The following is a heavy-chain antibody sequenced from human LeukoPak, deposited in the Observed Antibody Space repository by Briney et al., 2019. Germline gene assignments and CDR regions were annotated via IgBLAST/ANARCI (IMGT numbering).Heavy chain of an antibody. CDR2: INPNSGGT. J-gene: IGHJ5*02. CDR1: GYTFTGYY. CDR3: ARDGLLSIYYGSGSYPGSFDP. V-gene: IGHV1-2*02. D-gene: IGHD3-10*01. Sequence: ASVKVSCKASGYTFTGYYMHWVRQAPGQGLEWMGWINPNSGGTNYAQKFQGRVTMTRDTSISTAYMELSRLRSDDTAVYYCARDGLLSIYYGSGSYPGSFDPWGQGTLVTVSS.